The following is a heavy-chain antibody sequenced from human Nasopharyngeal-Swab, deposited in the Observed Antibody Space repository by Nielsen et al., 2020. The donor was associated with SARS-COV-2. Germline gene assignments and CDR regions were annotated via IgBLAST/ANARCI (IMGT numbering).Heavy chain of an antibody. Sequence: LSLTCAASGFTFSSYSMNWVRQAPGKGLEWVSSISSSSSYIYYADSVKGRFTISRDNAKNSLYLQMNSLRAEDTAVYYCVGNNWNYGGVGYWGQGTLVTVSS. CDR1: GFTFSSYS. CDR2: ISSSSSYI. D-gene: IGHD1-7*01. J-gene: IGHJ4*02. V-gene: IGHV3-21*01. CDR3: VGNNWNYGGVGY.